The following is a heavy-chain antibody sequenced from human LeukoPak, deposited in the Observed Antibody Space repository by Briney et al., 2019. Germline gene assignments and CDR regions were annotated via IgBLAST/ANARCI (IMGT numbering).Heavy chain of an antibody. CDR3: ARAAGRGRDYFYYMDV. D-gene: IGHD1-26*01. CDR2: INPNSGDT. J-gene: IGHJ6*03. V-gene: IGHV1-2*02. Sequence: ASVKVSCKASGYTFIFYYIHWVRQAPGQGLEWMGWINPNSGDTKYAQKFQGRVTMTRDTSISTANMELSRLTSDDTAVYYCARAAGRGRDYFYYMDVWGKGTTVTIS. CDR1: GYTFIFYY.